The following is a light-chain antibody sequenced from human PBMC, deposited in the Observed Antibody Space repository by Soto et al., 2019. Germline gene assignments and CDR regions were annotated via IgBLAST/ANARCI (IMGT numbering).Light chain of an antibody. V-gene: IGLV2-23*01. CDR3: SSYTGRTTWV. J-gene: IGLJ3*02. CDR2: EGS. Sequence: QSVLTQPPSASGTPGQRVTISCSGSSSGVGSYNLVSWYQQHPGKAPKLIIFEGSKGPSGVSHRFSASRSGDTASLTISGLQAEDEADYYCSSYTGRTTWVFGGGTQLTVL. CDR1: SSGVGSYNL.